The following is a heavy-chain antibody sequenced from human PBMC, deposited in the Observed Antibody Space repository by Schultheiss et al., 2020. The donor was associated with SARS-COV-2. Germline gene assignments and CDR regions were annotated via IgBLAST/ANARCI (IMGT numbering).Heavy chain of an antibody. V-gene: IGHV3-11*01. Sequence: GGSLRLSCAASGFTFSDYYMSWIRQAPGKGLEWVSYISSSGSTIYYADSVKGRFTISRDNAKNSLYLQMNSLRAEDTAVYYCARVGGDIVVVVAARWFDYWGQGTLVTVSS. D-gene: IGHD2-15*01. J-gene: IGHJ4*02. CDR3: ARVGGDIVVVVAARWFDY. CDR1: GFTFSDYY. CDR2: ISSSGSTI.